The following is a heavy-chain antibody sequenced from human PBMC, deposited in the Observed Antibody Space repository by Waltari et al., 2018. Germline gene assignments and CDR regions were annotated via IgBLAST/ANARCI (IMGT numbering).Heavy chain of an antibody. CDR1: GGSISSGGYY. J-gene: IGHJ5*02. D-gene: IGHD5-18*01. CDR3: ARGDSYGFWWFDP. Sequence: QVQLQESGPGLVKPSQTLSLTCTVSGGSISSGGYYWSWIPQHPGKGLEWIGSTYSSGSTYYNPSLKSRVTISVDTSKNQFSLKLSSVTAADTAVYYCARGDSYGFWWFDPWGQGTLVTVSS. V-gene: IGHV4-31*03. CDR2: TYSSGST.